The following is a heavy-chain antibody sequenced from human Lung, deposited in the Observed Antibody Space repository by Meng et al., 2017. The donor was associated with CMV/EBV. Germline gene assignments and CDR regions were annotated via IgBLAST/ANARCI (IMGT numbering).Heavy chain of an antibody. J-gene: IGHJ4*02. CDR3: ARTPRGYSYGYSAYYFDY. CDR1: GFTFSLFE. CDR2: INDATNNK. D-gene: IGHD5-18*01. V-gene: IGHV3-48*03. Sequence: SXAASGFTFSLFEMNWVRQAPGKGLEWISYINDATNNKYYADSVKGRFTISRDNAQNSLYLQMSSLRADDTAVYFCARTPRGYSYGYSAYYFDYWGQGTXVTCSS.